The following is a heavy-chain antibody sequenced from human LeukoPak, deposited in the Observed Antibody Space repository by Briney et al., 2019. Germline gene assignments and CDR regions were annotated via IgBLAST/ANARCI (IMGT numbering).Heavy chain of an antibody. Sequence: KPGESLTLSCTGSGYSFTSYWIGWVRQMPGKGLEWMGIIYPGDSDTRYSPSYQGQVTISADKSISTAYLQWSSLKASDTAMYYCARRGDRYSNYLFDYWGQGTLVTVSS. V-gene: IGHV5-51*03. CDR1: GYSFTSYW. CDR3: ARRGDRYSNYLFDY. J-gene: IGHJ4*02. CDR2: IYPGDSDT. D-gene: IGHD4-11*01.